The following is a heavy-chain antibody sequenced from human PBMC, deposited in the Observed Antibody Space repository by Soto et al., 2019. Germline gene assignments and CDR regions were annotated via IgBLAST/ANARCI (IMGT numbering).Heavy chain of an antibody. CDR3: ARRLDNGLDV. J-gene: IGHJ6*02. D-gene: IGHD2-8*01. CDR2: INIANGYT. V-gene: IGHV1-3*04. Sequence: VASVKVSCKASGYDFTNFAIHWVRQAPGQGLEWVGWINIANGYTRYSQRFQGRVTITRDTSASTAYMELSSLRSEDTAIFYCARRLDNGLDVWGQGTTVTVYS. CDR1: GYDFTNFA.